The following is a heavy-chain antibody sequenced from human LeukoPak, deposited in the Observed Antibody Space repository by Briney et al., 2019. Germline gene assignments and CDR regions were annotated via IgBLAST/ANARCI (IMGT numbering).Heavy chain of an antibody. CDR3: AKVGGVSSGYRGNFDY. V-gene: IGHV3-23*01. D-gene: IGHD3-22*01. J-gene: IGHJ4*02. CDR2: ISASGGST. CDR1: GFTFSSYA. Sequence: PRGSLRLSCAASGFTFSSYAMSWVRRAPGKGLEWVSGISASGGSTYNADSVKDRFTISRDNSKNMLYLQMNSLRAEDTAIYYCAKVGGVSSGYRGNFDYWGQGTLVTVSS.